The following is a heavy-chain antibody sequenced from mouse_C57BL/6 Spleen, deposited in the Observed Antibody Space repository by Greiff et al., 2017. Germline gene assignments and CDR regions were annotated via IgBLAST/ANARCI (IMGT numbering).Heavy chain of an antibody. Sequence: QVQLQQPGAELVRPGSSVKLSCKASGYTFTSYWMDWVKQRPGQGLEWIGNIYPSDSDTHYNQKFKDKATLTVDKSSSTAYMQLSSLTSEDSAVYYCAGDYGSCHYYAMDYWGQGTSVTVSS. CDR1: GYTFTSYW. D-gene: IGHD1-1*01. J-gene: IGHJ4*01. CDR3: AGDYGSCHYYAMDY. CDR2: IYPSDSDT. V-gene: IGHV1-61*01.